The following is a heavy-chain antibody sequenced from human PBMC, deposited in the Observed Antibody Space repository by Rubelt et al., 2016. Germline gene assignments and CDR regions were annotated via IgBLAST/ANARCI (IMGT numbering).Heavy chain of an antibody. D-gene: IGHD1-26*01. Sequence: QVQLQESGPGLVKPSETLSLTCTVSGGSISSYYWSWIRQPPGKGLEWIGYIYYSGSTNYNPSLKSRVTISVDTSKNQFALKLSSVTAADTAVYYCARRVVGARGFDYWGQGTLVTVSS. CDR1: GGSISSYY. CDR3: ARRVVGARGFDY. V-gene: IGHV4-59*12. J-gene: IGHJ4*02. CDR2: IYYSGST.